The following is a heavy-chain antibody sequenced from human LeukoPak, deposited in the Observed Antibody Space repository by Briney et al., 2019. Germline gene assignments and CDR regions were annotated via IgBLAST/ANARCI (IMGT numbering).Heavy chain of an antibody. Sequence: GESLKISCKGSGYSFTSYWIGWVRQMPGKGLEWMGIIYPGDSDTRYSPSFQGQVTISADKSISTAYLQWSSLKASDTAMYYCARLAYSSSWYRDYYYGMDVWGQGTTVTVSS. D-gene: IGHD6-13*01. J-gene: IGHJ6*02. V-gene: IGHV5-51*01. CDR2: IYPGDSDT. CDR3: ARLAYSSSWYRDYYYGMDV. CDR1: GYSFTSYW.